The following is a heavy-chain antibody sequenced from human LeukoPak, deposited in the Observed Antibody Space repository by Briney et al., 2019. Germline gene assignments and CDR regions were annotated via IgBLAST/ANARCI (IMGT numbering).Heavy chain of an antibody. J-gene: IGHJ4*02. CDR1: GFTVSSNC. V-gene: IGHV3-53*01. Sequence: PGGSLRLSCAASGFTVSSNCMSWVRQAPGKGLEWVSFIYSGGSTYYADSVKGRFTISRDNSKNTLYLQMNSLRADDTAVYYCARESFSGWYDDDWGKGTLVTVSS. CDR3: ARESFSGWYDDD. D-gene: IGHD6-19*01. CDR2: IYSGGST.